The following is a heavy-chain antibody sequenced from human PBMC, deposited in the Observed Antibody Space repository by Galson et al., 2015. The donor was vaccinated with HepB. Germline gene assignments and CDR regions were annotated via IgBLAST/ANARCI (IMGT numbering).Heavy chain of an antibody. CDR2: IKNDGSTT. V-gene: IGHV3-74*01. CDR1: GFTFSSYW. CDR3: ATPGLDF. J-gene: IGHJ4*02. Sequence: SLRLSCAASGFTFSSYWMYWLCQAPGQRLVWLSRIKNDGSTTTYADSIKGRFTISRDNSKNTLYLQINSLRAEDTAVYYCATPGLDFWGQGTQVTVSS. D-gene: IGHD3/OR15-3a*01.